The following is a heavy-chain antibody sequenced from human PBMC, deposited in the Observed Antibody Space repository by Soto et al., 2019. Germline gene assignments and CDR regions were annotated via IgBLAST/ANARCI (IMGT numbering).Heavy chain of an antibody. J-gene: IGHJ3*02. Sequence: PAGSLRLSCASSKLTVSSNDVTLFLQIPGNGSSCITVIYNSASTYYADSVKGPFTPSRDNSKNTLYLQMNTLRDEDTAVYYCARDVSGYSYGFGALDIRGQGTILTV. CDR3: ARDVSGYSYGFGALDI. CDR1: KLTVSSND. D-gene: IGHD5-18*01. V-gene: IGHV3-53*01. CDR2: IYNSAST.